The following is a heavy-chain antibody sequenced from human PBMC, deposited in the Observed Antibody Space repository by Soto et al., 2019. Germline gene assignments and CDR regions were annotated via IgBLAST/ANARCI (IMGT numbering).Heavy chain of an antibody. D-gene: IGHD6-19*01. CDR3: ARDRISSGWHVGDY. J-gene: IGHJ4*02. CDR2: ISHDGSNK. CDR1: GFTFSLYA. Sequence: QVQLVESGGGVVQPGRSLRLSCAASGFTFSLYAMHWVRQAPGKGLEWVAVISHDGSNKYYADSVKGRFTISRDNSKNTPYLQMNRLRVEDTGVYDCARDRISSGWHVGDYWGQGTLVTVSS. V-gene: IGHV3-30-3*01.